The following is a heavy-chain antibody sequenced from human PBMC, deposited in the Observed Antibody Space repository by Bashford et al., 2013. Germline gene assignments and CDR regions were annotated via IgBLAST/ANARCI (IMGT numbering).Heavy chain of an antibody. V-gene: IGHV5-51*01. J-gene: IGHJ5*02. CDR3: ARLSSSLNWFDP. Sequence: WVRQMPGKGLEWMGIIYPSDSDTRYSPSFEGQVTISADKSITTAYLQWSSLKASDTAMYYCARLSSSLNWFDPWGQGTLVTVSS. CDR2: IYPSDSDT.